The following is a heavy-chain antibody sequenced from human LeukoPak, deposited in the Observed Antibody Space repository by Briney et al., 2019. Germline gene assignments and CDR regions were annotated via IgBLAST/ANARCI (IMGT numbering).Heavy chain of an antibody. CDR1: GFTFSSYG. D-gene: IGHD6-25*01. V-gene: IGHV3-23*01. CDR3: AKDRRLAAFDY. Sequence: GGSLRFSCTASGFTFSSYGMNWVRQAPGKGLEWVSGITGRGENIYYAGSVKGRFTISRDNSKNTLYLQMNSLRAEDTAVYYCAKDRRLAAFDYGGQGTLVTVSS. J-gene: IGHJ4*02. CDR2: ITGRGENI.